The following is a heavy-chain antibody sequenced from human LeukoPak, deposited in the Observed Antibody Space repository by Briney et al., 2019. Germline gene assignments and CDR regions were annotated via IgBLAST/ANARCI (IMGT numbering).Heavy chain of an antibody. CDR2: ISAYNGNT. CDR3: ARGGGLGYCSSTSCYDGNWFDP. D-gene: IGHD2-2*01. V-gene: IGHV1-18*01. CDR1: GYTFTSYG. Sequence: ASVKVSCKASGYTFTSYGISWVRQAPGQGLEWMGWISAYNGNTNYAQKLQGRVTMTTDTSTSTAYMELRSLRSDDTAVYYCARGGGLGYCSSTSCYDGNWFDPWGQGTLVTVSS. J-gene: IGHJ5*02.